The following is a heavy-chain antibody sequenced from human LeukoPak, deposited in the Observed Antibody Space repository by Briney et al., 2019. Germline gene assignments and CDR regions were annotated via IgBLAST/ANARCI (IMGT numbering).Heavy chain of an antibody. D-gene: IGHD3-16*01. CDR3: ATLVSDGYTLGYYYYYYMDV. CDR1: GYTFTGYY. V-gene: IGHV1-2*02. CDR2: INPNSGGT. J-gene: IGHJ6*03. Sequence: WASVKVSCKASGYTFTGYYMHWVRQAPGQGLEWTGWINPNSGGTNYAQKFQGRVTMTRDTSISTAYMELSSLRSEDTAVYYCATLVSDGYTLGYYYYYYMDVWGKGTTVTISS.